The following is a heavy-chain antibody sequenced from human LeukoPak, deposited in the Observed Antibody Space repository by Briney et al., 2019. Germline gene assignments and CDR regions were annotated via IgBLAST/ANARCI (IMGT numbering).Heavy chain of an antibody. D-gene: IGHD2-2*01. Sequence: SETLSLTCTVSGVSISSSSYYWGWIRQPPGKGLEWIGYIYHTGSTYYNPSLKSRVTISVDTSKNQFSLRLSSVTAADTAVYYCARLQYCSGTSCYWFDPWGQGTLVTVSS. CDR1: GVSISSSSYY. J-gene: IGHJ5*02. V-gene: IGHV4-39*07. CDR3: ARLQYCSGTSCYWFDP. CDR2: IYHTGST.